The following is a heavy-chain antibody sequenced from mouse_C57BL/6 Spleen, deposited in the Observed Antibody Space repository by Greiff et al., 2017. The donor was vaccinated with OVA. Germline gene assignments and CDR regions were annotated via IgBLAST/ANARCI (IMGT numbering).Heavy chain of an antibody. CDR1: GYTFTSYW. CDR3: TRWGYDGYYYFDY. D-gene: IGHD2-3*01. Sequence: VQLQQSGTVLARPGASVKMSCKTSGYTFTSYWMHWVKQRPGQGLEWIGAIYPGNSDTSYNQKFKGKAKLTAVTSASTAYMELSSLTNEDSAVYYCTRWGYDGYYYFDYWGQGTTLTVSS. V-gene: IGHV1-5*01. CDR2: IYPGNSDT. J-gene: IGHJ2*01.